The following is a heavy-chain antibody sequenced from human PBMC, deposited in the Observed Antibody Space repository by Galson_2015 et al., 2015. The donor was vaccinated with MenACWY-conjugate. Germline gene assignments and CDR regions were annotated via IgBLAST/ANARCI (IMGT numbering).Heavy chain of an antibody. J-gene: IGHJ6*02. D-gene: IGHD3-9*01. Sequence: ESGSAHSTPSLKSRVTISIDTSKKQFSLKLSSVTAADTAVYYCARGPRVLTGYNYYSYYGLDVWGQGATVPVFS. V-gene: IGHV4-34*01. CDR3: ARGPRVLTGYNYYSYYGLDV. CDR2: ESGSA.